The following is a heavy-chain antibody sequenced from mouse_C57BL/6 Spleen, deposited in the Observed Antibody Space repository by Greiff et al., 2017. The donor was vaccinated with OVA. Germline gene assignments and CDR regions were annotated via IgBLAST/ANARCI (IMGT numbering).Heavy chain of an antibody. Sequence: QVQLQQPGPELVKPGASVKLSCKASGYTFTSYWMHWVKQRPGQGLEWIGNINPSNGCTNYNEKFKSKATLTVDKSSSTAYMQLSSLTSEDSAVYYCARAGLYDGYYRAMDYWGQGTSVTVSS. D-gene: IGHD2-3*01. V-gene: IGHV1-53*01. CDR2: INPSNGCT. CDR1: GYTFTSYW. CDR3: ARAGLYDGYYRAMDY. J-gene: IGHJ4*01.